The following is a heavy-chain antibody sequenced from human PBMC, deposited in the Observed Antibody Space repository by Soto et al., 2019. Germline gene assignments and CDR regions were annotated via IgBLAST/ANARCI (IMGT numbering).Heavy chain of an antibody. V-gene: IGHV3-30*18. CDR3: AKGRDVYQNYYGMDV. CDR2: ISYDGSNK. Sequence: QVQLVESGGGVVQPGRSLRLSCAASGFTFSSYGMHWVRQAPGKGLEWVAVISYDGSNKYYADSVKGRFTISRDNSKNTLYLQMNSLRAEDTAVYYCAKGRDVYQNYYGMDVWGQGTTVTVSS. CDR1: GFTFSSYG. D-gene: IGHD2-2*01. J-gene: IGHJ6*02.